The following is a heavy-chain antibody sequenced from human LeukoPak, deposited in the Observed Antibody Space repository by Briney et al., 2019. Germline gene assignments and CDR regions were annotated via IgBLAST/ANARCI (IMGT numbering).Heavy chain of an antibody. V-gene: IGHV4-59*08. Sequence: SETLSLTCTVSGGSVSSYYWSWIRQPPGKGLEWIGYIYYSGSTNYNPSLKSRVTISVDTSKNQFSLKLSSVTAADTAVYYCARAGREATTFYYYYGMDVWGQGTTVTVSS. J-gene: IGHJ6*02. D-gene: IGHD5-12*01. CDR3: ARAGREATTFYYYYGMDV. CDR1: GGSVSSYY. CDR2: IYYSGST.